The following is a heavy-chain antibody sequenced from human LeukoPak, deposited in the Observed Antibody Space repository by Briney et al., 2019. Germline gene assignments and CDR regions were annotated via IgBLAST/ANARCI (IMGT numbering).Heavy chain of an antibody. J-gene: IGHJ4*02. D-gene: IGHD3-3*01. CDR3: ARGPRITIFGVARGRFDY. Sequence: SETLSLTCTVSGGSISSHYWSWIRQPPGRGLEWIGYIYYSGSTNYNPSLKSRVTISVDTSKNQFSLKLSSVTAADPAVYYCARGPRITIFGVARGRFDYWGQGTLVTVSS. CDR1: GGSISSHY. CDR2: IYYSGST. V-gene: IGHV4-59*11.